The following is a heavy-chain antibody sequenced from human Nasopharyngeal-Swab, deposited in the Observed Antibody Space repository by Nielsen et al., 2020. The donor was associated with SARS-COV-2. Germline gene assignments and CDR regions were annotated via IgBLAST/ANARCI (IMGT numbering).Heavy chain of an antibody. V-gene: IGHV1-24*01. J-gene: IGHJ3*02. CDR3: ASEGSGVFGVVIYAFDI. CDR2: IVSEAGEP. CDR1: GYTLTVLP. D-gene: IGHD3-3*01. Sequence: ASVQVSCKVSGYTLTVLPIHWVRQAPGKGLEWMGTIVSEAGEPIYAQNFQGRVTMTEDTSTYTAYLELSSLRSEDTAVYYCASEGSGVFGVVIYAFDIWGPGTLVTVSS.